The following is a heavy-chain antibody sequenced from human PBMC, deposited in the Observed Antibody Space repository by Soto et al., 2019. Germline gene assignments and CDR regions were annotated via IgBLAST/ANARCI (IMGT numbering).Heavy chain of an antibody. CDR1: GFTFASYA. Sequence: PGGSLRLSCAASGFTFASYAMSWVRQAPGKGQERVSSISGKDGGTYYAESVKGRFTISRDNSKNTQYLQMNSLRAEDTAVYYCAKGRHINGEFSEGNYYDYWGQGTLVTVSS. CDR2: ISGKDGGT. V-gene: IGHV3-23*01. D-gene: IGHD2-21*01. CDR3: AKGRHINGEFSEGNYYDY. J-gene: IGHJ4*02.